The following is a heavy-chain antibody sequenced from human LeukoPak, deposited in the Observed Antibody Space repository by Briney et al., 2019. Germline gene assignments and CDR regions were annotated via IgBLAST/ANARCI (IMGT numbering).Heavy chain of an antibody. CDR2: INTDGSST. CDR1: GFTFSSYW. Sequence: GRSLRLSCAASGFTFSSYWMHWVRQAPGKGLVWVSRINTDGSSTSYADSVKGRFTISRDNAKNTLYLQMNSLRAENTAVYYCARGYYDFWSGYDAFDIWGQGTMVTVSS. CDR3: ARGYYDFWSGYDAFDI. J-gene: IGHJ3*02. V-gene: IGHV3-74*01. D-gene: IGHD3-3*01.